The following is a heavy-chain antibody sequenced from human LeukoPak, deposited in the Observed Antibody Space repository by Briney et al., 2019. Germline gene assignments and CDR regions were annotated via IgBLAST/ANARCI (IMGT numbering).Heavy chain of an antibody. CDR2: INSDGSWA. J-gene: IGHJ4*02. V-gene: IGHV3-74*01. CDR3: VSFYETY. D-gene: IGHD2/OR15-2a*01. Sequence: GGSLRLSCAASGNYWMHWVRQAPGKGLVWVSHINSDGSWASYADSVKGRFTISKDNAKNTVYLQMNSLRAEDTAAYYCVSFYETYWGRGTLVTVSS. CDR1: GNYW.